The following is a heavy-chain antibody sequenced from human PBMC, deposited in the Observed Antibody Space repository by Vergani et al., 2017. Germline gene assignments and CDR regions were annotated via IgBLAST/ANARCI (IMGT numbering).Heavy chain of an antibody. J-gene: IGHJ4*02. V-gene: IGHV4-31*03. CDR1: GGSISSGDYY. CDR2: IYYSGST. Sequence: QVQLQESGPGLVKPSQTLSLTCTVSGGSISSGDYYWSWIRQHPGKGLEWIGYIYYSGSTYYNPSLKSRLTISVDTSKNQFSLKLSSVTAADTAVYYCARVVSTNSRIAVAGKLDYWGQGTLVTVSS. D-gene: IGHD6-19*01. CDR3: ARVVSTNSRIAVAGKLDY.